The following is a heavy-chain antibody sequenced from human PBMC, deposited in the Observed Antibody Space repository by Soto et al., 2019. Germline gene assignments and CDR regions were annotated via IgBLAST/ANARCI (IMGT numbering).Heavy chain of an antibody. J-gene: IGHJ4*02. Sequence: GGSLRLSCAASGFTFSTYTMHWVRQAPGKGLEYVSAISPNGGNTYYVNSVKGRFTISRDNSKNTLSLQMGSLRAEDMAVYYCARLYCSTISCLFDYWGRGTLVTVSS. CDR2: ISPNGGNT. V-gene: IGHV3-64*01. CDR3: ARLYCSTISCLFDY. D-gene: IGHD2-2*01. CDR1: GFTFSTYT.